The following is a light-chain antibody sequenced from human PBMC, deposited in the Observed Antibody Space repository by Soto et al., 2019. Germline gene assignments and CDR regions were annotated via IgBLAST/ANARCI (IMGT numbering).Light chain of an antibody. J-gene: IGLJ3*02. CDR2: EVS. CDR3: SSYAGSNNLV. CDR1: SSDVGGYNY. V-gene: IGLV2-8*01. Sequence: QSALTQPASVSGSPGQSITISCTGTSSDVGGYNYVSWYQQHPGKAPKLMIYEVSKWPSGVPDRFSGSKSGNTASLTVSGLQAEDEADYYCSSYAGSNNLVFGGGTKLTVL.